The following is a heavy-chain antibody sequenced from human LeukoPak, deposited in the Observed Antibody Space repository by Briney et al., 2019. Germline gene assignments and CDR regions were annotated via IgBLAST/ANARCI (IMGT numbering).Heavy chain of an antibody. Sequence: ALRLSCAASGFTFDDYAMHWVRQAPGKGLEWVSGISWNSGSIGYADSVKGRFTISRDNAKNSLYLQMNSLRAEDTALYYCAKGPYSSSWYLEYYFDYWGQGTLVTVSS. CDR1: GFTFDDYA. CDR2: ISWNSGSI. D-gene: IGHD6-13*01. CDR3: AKGPYSSSWYLEYYFDY. J-gene: IGHJ4*02. V-gene: IGHV3-9*01.